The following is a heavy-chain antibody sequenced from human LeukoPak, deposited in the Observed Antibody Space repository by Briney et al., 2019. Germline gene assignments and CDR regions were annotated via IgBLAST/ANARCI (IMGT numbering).Heavy chain of an antibody. J-gene: IGHJ5*02. D-gene: IGHD4-17*01. CDR1: GGSISGHY. Sequence: SETLSLTCTVSGGSISGHYWSWIRQPPGKGLEWIGSIYHSGSTYYNPSLKSRVTISVDTSKNQFSLKLSSVTAADTAVYYCARSDYANWFDPWGQGTLVTVSS. CDR3: ARSDYANWFDP. CDR2: IYHSGST. V-gene: IGHV4-38-2*02.